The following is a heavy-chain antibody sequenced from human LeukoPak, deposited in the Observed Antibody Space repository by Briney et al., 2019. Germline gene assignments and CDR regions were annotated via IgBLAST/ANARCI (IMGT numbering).Heavy chain of an antibody. CDR3: ARAIVPAAIRGSAYYYYYYYMDV. J-gene: IGHJ6*03. V-gene: IGHV4-39*07. D-gene: IGHD2-2*02. Sequence: SETLSLTCTVSGGSISSSSYYWGWIRQPPGKGLEWIGEINHSGSTNYNPSLKSRVTISVDTSKNQFSLKLSSVTAADTAVYYCARAIVPAAIRGSAYYYYYYYMDVWGKGTTVTVSS. CDR1: GGSISSSSYY. CDR2: INHSGST.